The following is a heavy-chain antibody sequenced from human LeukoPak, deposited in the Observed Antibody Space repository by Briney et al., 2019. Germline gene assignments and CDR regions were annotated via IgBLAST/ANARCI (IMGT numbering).Heavy chain of an antibody. J-gene: IGHJ4*02. V-gene: IGHV4-38-2*01. D-gene: IGHD1-26*01. CDR1: GYSISSGYY. Sequence: PSETLSLTCAVSGYSISSGYYWGWLRQPPGKGLEWIGSIYHSGNTYYNPSLRGRVTISLDTSKNQFSLKLSSVTAADTAVYYCARVSDGSGSYYFDYWGQGTLVTVSS. CDR3: ARVSDGSGSYYFDY. CDR2: IYHSGNT.